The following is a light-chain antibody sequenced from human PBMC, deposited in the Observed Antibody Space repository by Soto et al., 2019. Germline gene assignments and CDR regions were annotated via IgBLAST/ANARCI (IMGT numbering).Light chain of an antibody. CDR3: QQYYTTVMT. CDR2: DAS. J-gene: IGKJ4*01. CDR1: QGVGSN. V-gene: IGKV3-15*01. Sequence: IVVTQSPATLSVSPGERVTLSCRASQGVGSNLAWYQQRPGQAPRLLIYDASTRATGIPDRFSGSGSGTDFTLTISSLQSEDVAVYYCQQYYTTVMTFGGGTKVEIK.